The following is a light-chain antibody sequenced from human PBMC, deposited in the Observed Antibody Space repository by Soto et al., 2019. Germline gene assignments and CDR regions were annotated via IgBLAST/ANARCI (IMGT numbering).Light chain of an antibody. CDR3: LQDYNYPFT. J-gene: IGKJ5*01. Sequence: AIQMTQSPSSLSASVGDRVTITCRASQNIRDGLGWYQQRPGKAPKLLIYAASTLQSGVPSRFSGSGSGTDFTLTISSLQPEDFATYYCLQDYNYPFTFGQGTRLEIK. V-gene: IGKV1-6*01. CDR2: AAS. CDR1: QNIRDG.